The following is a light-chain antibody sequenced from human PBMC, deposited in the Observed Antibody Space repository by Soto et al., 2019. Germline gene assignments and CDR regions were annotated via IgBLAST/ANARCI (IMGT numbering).Light chain of an antibody. CDR3: QQYGSSGT. Sequence: EIVMTQSPATLSVSPGQRASLSCRASQSVSTTVAWYHQKPGQAPRLLIHGATTRATGIPARFSGSGSGTDFTLTISRLEPEDFAVYYCQQYGSSGTFGQGTKVDIK. V-gene: IGKV3-15*01. CDR1: QSVSTT. J-gene: IGKJ1*01. CDR2: GAT.